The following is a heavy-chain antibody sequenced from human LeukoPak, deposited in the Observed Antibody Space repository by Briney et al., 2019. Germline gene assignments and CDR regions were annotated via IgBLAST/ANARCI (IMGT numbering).Heavy chain of an antibody. CDR1: GGSISTDASY. CDR2: IYYSGST. V-gene: IGHV4-39*01. Sequence: PSETLSLTCTVSGGSISTDASYWAWIRQPPGKGLEWIGSIYYSGSTYYSSSLKSRVTLSVDTSKNQFTLKMSSVTAADTAVFYCARLFSRGWEYHFGLDVWGQGTTVTVS. CDR3: ARLFSRGWEYHFGLDV. J-gene: IGHJ6*02. D-gene: IGHD6-19*01.